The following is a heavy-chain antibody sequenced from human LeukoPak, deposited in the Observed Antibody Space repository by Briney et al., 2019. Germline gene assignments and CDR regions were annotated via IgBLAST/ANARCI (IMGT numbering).Heavy chain of an antibody. V-gene: IGHV3-53*01. CDR1: GFTVSSNY. CDR3: AGNPTLRSDAFDI. CDR2: IYSGGST. Sequence: GGSLRLSCAASGFTVSSNYMSWVRQAPGKGLEWVSVIYSGGSTYYADSVKGRFTISRDNSKNTLYLQMNSLRAEDTAVYYCAGNPTLRSDAFDIWGQGTTVTVSS. D-gene: IGHD4-17*01. J-gene: IGHJ3*02.